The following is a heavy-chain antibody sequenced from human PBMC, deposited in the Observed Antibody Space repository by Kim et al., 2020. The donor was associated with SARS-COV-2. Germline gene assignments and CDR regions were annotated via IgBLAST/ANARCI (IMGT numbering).Heavy chain of an antibody. CDR1: GFIFSNYV. CDR2: ISTSGGST. CDR3: ASTTVVTPVY. J-gene: IGHJ4*02. V-gene: IGHV3-23*01. Sequence: GGSLRLSCAASGFIFSNYVMSWVRQAPGKGLEWVSVISTSGGSTYYADSVKGRFTISRDNSKNTLYLQMNSLRAEDTAVYYCASTTVVTPVYWGQGTLVTVSS. D-gene: IGHD4-17*01.